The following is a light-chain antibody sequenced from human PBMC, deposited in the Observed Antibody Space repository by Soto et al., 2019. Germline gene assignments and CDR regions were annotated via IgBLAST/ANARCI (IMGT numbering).Light chain of an antibody. CDR2: DAS. CDR3: QQRTNWLWT. J-gene: IGKJ1*01. V-gene: IGKV3-11*01. Sequence: EIVLTQSPATLSLSPRERATLSCRASQSVSSFLAWYQQKPGQAPRLLIHDASKRATGIPARFSGSGSGTDFTLTISSLEPEDFAVYYCQQRTNWLWTFGQGTKVEIK. CDR1: QSVSSF.